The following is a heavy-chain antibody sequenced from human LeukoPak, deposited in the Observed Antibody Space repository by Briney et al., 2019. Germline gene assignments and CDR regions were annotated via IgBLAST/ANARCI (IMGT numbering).Heavy chain of an antibody. Sequence: PGGSLRLSCAASAFTFSSYAMSWVRQAPGKGLEWVSVISGSGDNTYYADSVKGRFTISRDNSKNTLYLQMNSLRAEDTAVYYCVISPWNGGTWGQGTLVTVSS. CDR1: AFTFSSYA. V-gene: IGHV3-23*01. CDR3: VISPWNGGT. CDR2: ISGSGDNT. J-gene: IGHJ4*02. D-gene: IGHD3-3*01.